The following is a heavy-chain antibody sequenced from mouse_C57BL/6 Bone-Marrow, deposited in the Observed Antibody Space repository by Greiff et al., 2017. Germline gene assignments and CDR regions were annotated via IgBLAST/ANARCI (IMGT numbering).Heavy chain of an antibody. D-gene: IGHD2-4*01. J-gene: IGHJ2*01. CDR1: GYTFTSYW. CDR2: IDPSDSYT. V-gene: IGHV1-50*01. Sequence: QVHVKQSGAELVKPGASVKLSCKASGYTFTSYWMQWVKQRPGQGLEWIGEIDPSDSYTNYNQKFKGKATLTVDTSSSTAYMQLSSLTSEDSAVYYCARPIYYDYEGGYWGQGTTLTVSS. CDR3: ARPIYYDYEGGY.